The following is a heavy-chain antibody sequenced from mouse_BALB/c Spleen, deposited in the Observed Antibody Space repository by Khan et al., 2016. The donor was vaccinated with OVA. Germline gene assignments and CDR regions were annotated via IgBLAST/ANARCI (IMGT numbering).Heavy chain of an antibody. D-gene: IGHD1-1*01. Sequence: EVELVESGGDVVKPGGSLKLSCAASGFTFSTYGMSWVRQTPDKRLEWVATVSTGGHYTYYPDTVKGRFTISRDNAKNTLYLQMSSLKSEDTAILYCARLADYYDSEGFAYWGQGTLVTVSA. J-gene: IGHJ3*01. CDR2: VSTGGHYT. V-gene: IGHV5-6*01. CDR1: GFTFSTYG. CDR3: ARLADYYDSEGFAY.